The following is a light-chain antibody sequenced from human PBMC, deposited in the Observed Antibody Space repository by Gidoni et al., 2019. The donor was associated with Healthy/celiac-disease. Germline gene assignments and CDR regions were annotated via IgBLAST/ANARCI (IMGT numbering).Light chain of an antibody. V-gene: IGKV3-20*01. CDR3: QQYAASPPLT. J-gene: IGKJ5*01. CDR1: PTISINF. Sequence: EIVLTQSPGTLSLSPGERATLSCTASPTISINFLAWYQQKPGQAPRLLVYGASNRAPGIPARFSASESATAFTLPTSSVEPPDLAAYYCQQYAASPPLTFGPGTRLEIK. CDR2: GAS.